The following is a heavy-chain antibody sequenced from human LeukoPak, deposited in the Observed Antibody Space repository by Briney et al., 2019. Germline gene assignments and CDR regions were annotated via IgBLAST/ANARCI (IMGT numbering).Heavy chain of an antibody. D-gene: IGHD2-8*01. CDR3: ARRTYCANGVCYSSWFDP. Sequence: ASVKVSCKASGYTFTGYYMHWVRQAPGQGLEWMGWINPNSGGTNYAQKFQGRVTMTRDTSISTAYMELSRLRSDDTAVYYCARRTYCANGVCYSSWFDPWGQGTLVTVSS. V-gene: IGHV1-2*02. CDR2: INPNSGGT. J-gene: IGHJ5*02. CDR1: GYTFTGYY.